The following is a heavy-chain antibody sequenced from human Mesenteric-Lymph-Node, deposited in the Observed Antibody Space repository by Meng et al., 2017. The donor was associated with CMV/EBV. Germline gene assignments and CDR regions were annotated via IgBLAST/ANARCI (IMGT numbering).Heavy chain of an antibody. J-gene: IGHJ5*02. CDR3: ARSIVGATYWFDP. D-gene: IGHD1-26*01. CDR2: IDHSGST. CDR1: GGSFSDYF. V-gene: IGHV4-34*10. Sequence: SETLSLTCAVYGGSFSDYFWSWIRQPPGKGLEWIGEIDHSGSTNYNPSLQSRFTISRDNAKNSLYLQMNSLRAEDTAVYYCARSIVGATYWFDPWGQGTLITVSS.